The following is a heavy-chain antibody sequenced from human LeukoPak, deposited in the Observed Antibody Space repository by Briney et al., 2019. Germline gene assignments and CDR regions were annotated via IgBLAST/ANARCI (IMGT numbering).Heavy chain of an antibody. J-gene: IGHJ4*02. CDR3: AKVPSPNYYDSSGFDY. CDR2: ISGSGGST. V-gene: IGHV3-23*01. D-gene: IGHD3-22*01. Sequence: PGGSLRLSCAASGFTFSSHAMSWVRQAPGKGLEWVSAISGSGGSTYYADSVKGRFTISRDNSKNTLYLQMNSLRAEDTAVYYCAKVPSPNYYDSSGFDYWGQGTLVTVSS. CDR1: GFTFSSHA.